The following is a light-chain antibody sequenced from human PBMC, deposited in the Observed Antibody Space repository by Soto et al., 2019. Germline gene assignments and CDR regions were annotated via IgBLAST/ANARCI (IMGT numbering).Light chain of an antibody. Sequence: QSALTQPASVSGSPGQSITISCTGTPSDVGGYKYVSWYQLHPGKALKLIIYEVTNRPSGVSDRFSGSKSGNTASLTISGLQTDYEADYFCSSYTTGSTPWVFGGGTKLTVL. CDR1: PSDVGGYKY. V-gene: IGLV2-14*01. CDR3: SSYTTGSTPWV. CDR2: EVT. J-gene: IGLJ3*02.